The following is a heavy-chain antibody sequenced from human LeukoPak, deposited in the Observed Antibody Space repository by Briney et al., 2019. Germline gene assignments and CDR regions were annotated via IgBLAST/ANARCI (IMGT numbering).Heavy chain of an antibody. CDR1: GITLSSYS. J-gene: IGHJ4*02. V-gene: IGHV3-21*01. D-gene: IGHD3-10*01. Sequence: PGGSLRLSCTASGITLSSYSMNWVRQAPGKGLEWVSSISSSSSYIYYGDSVKGRFTISRDNAKNSLYLQMNSLRAEDTAVYYCARGITVRGVYPDYWGQGTLVTASS. CDR3: ARGITVRGVYPDY. CDR2: ISSSSSYI.